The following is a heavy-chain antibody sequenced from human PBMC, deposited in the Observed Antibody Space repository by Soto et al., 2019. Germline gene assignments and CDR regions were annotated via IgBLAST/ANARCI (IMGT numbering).Heavy chain of an antibody. CDR3: AHRVLRTVFGLVTTTAIYFDF. V-gene: IGHV2-5*02. J-gene: IGHJ4*02. Sequence: QITLNESGLTVVRPTETLTLTCRFSGFSLTTSGVGVGWIRQSPEKAPEWLALTYWDDDKRYSASLKSSLTITKDTSKNQVVLTVSDLDPTETATYYCAHRVLRTVFGLVTTTAIYFDFWGQGTPGAVSS. CDR1: GFSLTTSGVG. CDR2: TYWDDDK. D-gene: IGHD3-3*01.